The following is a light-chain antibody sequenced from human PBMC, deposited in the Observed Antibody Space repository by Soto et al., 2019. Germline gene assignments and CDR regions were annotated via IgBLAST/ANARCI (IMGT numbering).Light chain of an antibody. CDR3: QQYGSSPKIT. CDR1: QSVSSGY. V-gene: IGKV3-20*01. CDR2: GAS. J-gene: IGKJ4*01. Sequence: EIVLTQSPGTLSLSPGERATLSCRASQSVSSGYLAWYQQKPGQAPRLLIYGASSRATGIPDRFSGSGSGADFTLTISRLEPEDFAVYYCQQYGSSPKITFGGGTKVDIK.